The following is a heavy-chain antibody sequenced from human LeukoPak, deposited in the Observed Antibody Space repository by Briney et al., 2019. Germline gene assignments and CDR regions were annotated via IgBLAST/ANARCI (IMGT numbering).Heavy chain of an antibody. J-gene: IGHJ4*02. CDR3: FSDDSSGNFDT. D-gene: IGHD3-22*01. CDR2: INPYSGDT. V-gene: IGHV1-2*02. CDR1: GYSFIFYY. Sequence: ASVTVSFKASGYSFIFYYIHWLRQAPGQGLEWMGWINPYSGDTNYARTFQGRVTMTRDTSISTAYMELSGLTSDDTSVYYCFSDDSSGNFDTWGQGTLVTVSS.